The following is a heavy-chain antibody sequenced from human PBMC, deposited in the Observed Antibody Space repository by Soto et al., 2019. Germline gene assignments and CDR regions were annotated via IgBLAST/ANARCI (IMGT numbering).Heavy chain of an antibody. CDR1: GDSVSSNSAA. Sequence: SQTLSLTCAISGDSVSSNSAAWNWIRQSPSRGLEWLGRTYYRFKWHNDYAVSVKSRITINPDTSKNQFSLQLNSVTPENTTVYFCARRSQRNGRTSYFDYIWWSYRYTHDAFDIWGLGTMVTVSS. CDR2: TYYRFKWHN. CDR3: ARRSQRNGRTSYFDYIWWSYRYTHDAFDI. J-gene: IGHJ3*02. V-gene: IGHV6-1*01. D-gene: IGHD3-16*02.